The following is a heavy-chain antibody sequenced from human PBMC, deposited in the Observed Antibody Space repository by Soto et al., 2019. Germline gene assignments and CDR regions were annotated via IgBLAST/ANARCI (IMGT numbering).Heavy chain of an antibody. CDR2: IIPIFGTA. CDR3: ARDTPTTVTTTGGHFDY. CDR1: GGTFSSYA. J-gene: IGHJ4*02. D-gene: IGHD4-17*01. Sequence: QVQLVQSGAEVKKPGSSVKVSCKASGGTFSSYAISWVRQAPGQGLEWMGGIIPIFGTANYAQKFQGRVTITADESTSTAYMEQSRLRSEDTAVYYCARDTPTTVTTTGGHFDYWGQGTLVTVYS. V-gene: IGHV1-69*01.